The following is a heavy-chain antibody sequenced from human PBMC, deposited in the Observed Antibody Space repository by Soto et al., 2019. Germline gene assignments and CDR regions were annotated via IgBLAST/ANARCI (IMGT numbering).Heavy chain of an antibody. CDR2: TFWTNDR. Sequence: QITLKESGPTLVKPTQTLTLTCTFSGFSLKSSGVGVGWIRQPPGKAPEWLALTFWTNDRRYSPSLQNRLTNTKDTSKNQVVLTMTNMDPVDTATYYCAHRRNVFSETVAEFDYWGQGTLVTVSS. D-gene: IGHD1-26*01. V-gene: IGHV2-5*01. CDR1: GFSLKSSGVG. J-gene: IGHJ4*02. CDR3: AHRRNVFSETVAEFDY.